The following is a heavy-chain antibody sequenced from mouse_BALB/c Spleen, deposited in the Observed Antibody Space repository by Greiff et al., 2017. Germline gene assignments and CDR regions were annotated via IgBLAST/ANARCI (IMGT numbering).Heavy chain of an antibody. D-gene: IGHD2-4*01. CDR2: INSNGGST. V-gene: IGHV5-6-3*01. CDR1: GFTFSSYG. CDR3: ARESMITTGWFAY. J-gene: IGHJ3*01. Sequence: EVKLMESGGGLVQPGGSLKLSCAASGFTFSSYGMSWVRQTPDKRLELVATINSNGGSTYYPDSVKGRFTISRDNAKNTLYLQMSSLKSEDTAMYYCARESMITTGWFAYWGQGTLVTVSA.